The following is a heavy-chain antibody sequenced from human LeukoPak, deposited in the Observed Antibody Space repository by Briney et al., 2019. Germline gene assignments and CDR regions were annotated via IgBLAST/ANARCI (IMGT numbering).Heavy chain of an antibody. CDR2: INPNTGAT. D-gene: IGHD6-19*01. J-gene: IGHJ4*02. Sequence: ASVKVSCKASGYTLTGYYLHWVRQAPGQGLEWMGFINPNTGATHSAQKFQGRITMSRDKYISTAYMDLSRLRSDDATVYYCARDRVGSGWPRPYYFEVWGQGTLVTVSS. CDR3: ARDRVGSGWPRPYYFEV. CDR1: GYTLTGYY. V-gene: IGHV1-2*02.